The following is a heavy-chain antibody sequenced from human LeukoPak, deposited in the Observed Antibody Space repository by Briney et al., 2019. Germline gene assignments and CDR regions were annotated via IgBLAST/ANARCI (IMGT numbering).Heavy chain of an antibody. CDR1: GFTFSSYA. CDR2: ISGSGGNT. CDR3: AKYGPQDSGSSHFDY. D-gene: IGHD1-26*01. V-gene: IGHV3-23*01. J-gene: IGHJ4*02. Sequence: GGSLRLSCAASGFTFSSYAMSWVRQAPGKGLEWVSVISGSGGNTYYADSVKGRFTISRDNSKNTLFLQMNSLRAEDTAIYYCAKYGPQDSGSSHFDYWGQGALVTVSS.